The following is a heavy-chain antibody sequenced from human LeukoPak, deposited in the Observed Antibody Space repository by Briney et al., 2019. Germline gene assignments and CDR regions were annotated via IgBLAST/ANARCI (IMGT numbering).Heavy chain of an antibody. CDR2: IYYSGST. Sequence: SETLSLTCTVSGGSISSYYWSWIRQPPGKGLEWIGYIYYSGSTNYNPSLKSRVTISVDTSKNQFSLKLSSVTAADTAVYYCATGRAAAAIEGGYYFDYWGQGTLVTVSS. J-gene: IGHJ4*02. V-gene: IGHV4-59*01. CDR3: ATGRAAAAIEGGYYFDY. D-gene: IGHD6-13*01. CDR1: GGSISSYY.